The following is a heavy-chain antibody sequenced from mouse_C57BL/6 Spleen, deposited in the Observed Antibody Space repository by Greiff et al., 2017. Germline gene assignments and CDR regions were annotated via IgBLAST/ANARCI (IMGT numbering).Heavy chain of an antibody. CDR2: ISPGDGDT. Sequence: QVQLKESGPELVKPGASVKISFKASGYAFSSSWTNWVKQRPGKGLEWIGRISPGDGDTNYNGKFKGKDTLTADKSSSTAYMQLRSLTSEDSAVYFCARSLNWEGFAYWGQGTLVTVSA. J-gene: IGHJ3*01. D-gene: IGHD4-1*01. CDR3: ARSLNWEGFAY. CDR1: GYAFSSSW. V-gene: IGHV1-82*01.